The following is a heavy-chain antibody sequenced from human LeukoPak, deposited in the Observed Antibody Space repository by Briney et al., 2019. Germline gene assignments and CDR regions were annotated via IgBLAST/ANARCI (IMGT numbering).Heavy chain of an antibody. D-gene: IGHD2-15*01. CDR1: GGSFSGYY. V-gene: IGHV4-34*09. Sequence: SETLSLTCAVYGGSFSGYYWSWIRQPPGKGLEWIGEINHSGSTNYNPSLKSRVTISVDTSKNQFSLKLSSVTAADTAVYYCAREGGPYCSGGSCHKEYFQHWGQGTLVTVSS. CDR2: INHSGST. CDR3: AREGGPYCSGGSCHKEYFQH. J-gene: IGHJ1*01.